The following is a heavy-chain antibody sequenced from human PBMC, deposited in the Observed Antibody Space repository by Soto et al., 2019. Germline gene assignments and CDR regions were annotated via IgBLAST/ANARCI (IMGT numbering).Heavy chain of an antibody. CDR2: ISRNSSSI. CDR3: AKDIRSIAPRGYFDY. V-gene: IGHV3-9*01. D-gene: IGHD6-6*01. Sequence: SLRLSCAASGFTFDDYAMHWVRRAPGKGLEWVSGISRNSSSIGYADSVKGRFTISRDNAKNSLYLQMNSLRAEDTALYYCAKDIRSIAPRGYFDYWGQGTLVTVS. CDR1: GFTFDDYA. J-gene: IGHJ4*02.